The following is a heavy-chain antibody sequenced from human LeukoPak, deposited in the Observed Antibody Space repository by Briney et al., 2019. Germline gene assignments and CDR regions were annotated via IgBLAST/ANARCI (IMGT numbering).Heavy chain of an antibody. CDR1: GGSFSGYY. CDR3: ARRLRTTGTKRQWFDP. J-gene: IGHJ5*02. Sequence: SETLSLTCAVCGGSFSGYYWSWIRQPPGKGLEWIGEINHSGSTNYNPSLKSRVTISVDTSKNQFSLKLSSVTAADTAVYYCARRLRTTGTKRQWFDPWGQGTLVTVSS. D-gene: IGHD1-1*01. V-gene: IGHV4-34*01. CDR2: INHSGST.